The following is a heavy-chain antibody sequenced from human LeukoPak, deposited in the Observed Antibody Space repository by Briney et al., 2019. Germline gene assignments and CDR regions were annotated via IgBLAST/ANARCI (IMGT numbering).Heavy chain of an antibody. CDR3: ATDLGGSGWYYFFDY. D-gene: IGHD6-19*01. Sequence: GASVKVSCKASGGTFSSYAISWVRQAPGQGLEWMGRIIPILGIAIYAQKFQGRVTVTEDTSTDTAYMELSSLRSEDTAVYFCATDLGGSGWYYFFDYWGQGTLVTVSS. J-gene: IGHJ4*02. CDR1: GGTFSSYA. CDR2: IIPILGIA. V-gene: IGHV1-69*04.